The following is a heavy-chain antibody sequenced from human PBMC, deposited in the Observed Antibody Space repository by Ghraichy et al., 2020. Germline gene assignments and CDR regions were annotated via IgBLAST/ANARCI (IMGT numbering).Heavy chain of an antibody. CDR2: IIPIFGTA. CDR1: GANVSSPA. Sequence: SVKVSCKAAGANVSSPAISFQRQSRLQRLEKKGGIIPIFGTANYAQKFQGRVTITADKSTSTAYMELSSLRSEDTAVYYCARDVLYPSHYDSSGYYQRNPEFDYWG. D-gene: IGHD3-22*01. V-gene: IGHV1-69*06. CDR3: ARDVLYPSHYDSSGYYQRNPEFDY. J-gene: IGHJ4*01.